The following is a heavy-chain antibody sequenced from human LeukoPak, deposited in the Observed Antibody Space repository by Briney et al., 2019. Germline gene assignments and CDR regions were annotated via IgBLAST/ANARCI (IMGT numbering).Heavy chain of an antibody. CDR2: IYHSGST. V-gene: IGHV4-4*02. CDR3: ARHEAIVVVPAAMGGWFDP. D-gene: IGHD2-2*01. Sequence: SETLSLTCAVSGGSISSSNWWSWVRQPPGKGLEWIGEIYHSGSTNYNPSLKSRVTISVDKSKNQFSLKLSSVTAADTAVYYCARHEAIVVVPAAMGGWFDPWGQGTLVTVSS. J-gene: IGHJ5*02. CDR1: GGSISSSNW.